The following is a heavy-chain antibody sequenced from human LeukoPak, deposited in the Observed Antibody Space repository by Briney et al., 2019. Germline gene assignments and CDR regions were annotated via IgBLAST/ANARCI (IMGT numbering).Heavy chain of an antibody. CDR2: INPNSGGT. Sequence: ASVKVSCKASGYTFTGYYMHWVRQAPGQGLEWMGWINPNSGGTKYAEKFQGRVTMTRDTSISTAYMELSRLRSDDTAVFYCARDIYDILTGFQWGQGTQVTVSS. J-gene: IGHJ4*02. CDR1: GYTFTGYY. CDR3: ARDIYDILTGFQ. V-gene: IGHV1-2*02. D-gene: IGHD3-9*01.